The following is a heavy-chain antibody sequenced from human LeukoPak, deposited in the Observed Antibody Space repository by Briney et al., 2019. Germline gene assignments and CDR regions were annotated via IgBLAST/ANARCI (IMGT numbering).Heavy chain of an antibody. J-gene: IGHJ4*01. CDR2: IIPNLGTT. V-gene: IGHV1-69*04. Sequence: SVKVSCKASGGTSNSHAISWVRQAPGQGLEWMGKIIPNLGTTNRAQNFQDRVTLTADKSTNTAYMELTSLTSDDTAVYYCATTNDGGGYQWGDFFDFWGQEPWSPSPQ. CDR1: GGTSNSHA. D-gene: IGHD3-22*01. CDR3: ATTNDGGGYQWGDFFDF.